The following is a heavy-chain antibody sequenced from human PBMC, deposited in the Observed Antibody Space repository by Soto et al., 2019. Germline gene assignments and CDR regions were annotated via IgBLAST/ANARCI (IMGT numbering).Heavy chain of an antibody. V-gene: IGHV1-18*01. J-gene: IGHJ4*02. Sequence: QVQLVQSGPEVKKPWASVKVSCKTSGYTFTSYGINWVRQAPGQGLEWMGWISASKGNTNLPQHLKGRVTMTRDRSTGTAYVGLRGLRLADTAVYYCARDVNTGVGRAFDYWGQGTLVTVSS. CDR3: ARDVNTGVGRAFDY. D-gene: IGHD3-3*01. CDR2: ISASKGNT. CDR1: GYTFTSYG.